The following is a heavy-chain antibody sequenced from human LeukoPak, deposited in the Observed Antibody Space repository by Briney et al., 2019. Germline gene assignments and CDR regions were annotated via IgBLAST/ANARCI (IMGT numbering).Heavy chain of an antibody. Sequence: GGSLRLSCAASGFSFSGYGLHWVRQAPGKGLEWVAVISDDGSNKYYAESVKGRFTISRDNSKNTLYLQMNSLRAEDTAVYYCARDYYDGMDVWGQGTTVTVSS. CDR1: GFSFSGYG. V-gene: IGHV3-30*19. J-gene: IGHJ6*02. CDR2: ISDDGSNK. CDR3: ARDYYDGMDV.